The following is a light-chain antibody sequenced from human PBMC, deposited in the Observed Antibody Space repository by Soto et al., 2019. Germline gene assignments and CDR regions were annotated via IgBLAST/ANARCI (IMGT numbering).Light chain of an antibody. J-gene: IGKJ1*01. CDR2: KAS. CDR3: QQYDNDSWT. Sequence: DIQMTQSPSTLSASVGDRVIITCRASQSISSWLAWYQQKPGKVPNLLIYKASALKSGVPSRFSGSGSGTEFTLTISSLQPDDFATYYCQQYDNDSWTFGQGTKVVIK. CDR1: QSISSW. V-gene: IGKV1-5*03.